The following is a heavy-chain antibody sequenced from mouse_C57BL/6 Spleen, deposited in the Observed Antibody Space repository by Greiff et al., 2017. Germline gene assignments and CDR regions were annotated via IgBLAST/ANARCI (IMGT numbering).Heavy chain of an antibody. Sequence: EVKVVESGGGLVKPGGSLKLSCAASGFTFSSYAMSWVRQTPEKRLEWVETISDGGSYTYYPDNVKGRFTISRDNAKNNLYLQMSHLKSEDTAMYYCARDQIYYYGSSYLWYFDVWGTGTTVTVSS. V-gene: IGHV5-4*01. CDR1: GFTFSSYA. D-gene: IGHD1-1*01. CDR3: ARDQIYYYGSSYLWYFDV. J-gene: IGHJ1*03. CDR2: ISDGGSYT.